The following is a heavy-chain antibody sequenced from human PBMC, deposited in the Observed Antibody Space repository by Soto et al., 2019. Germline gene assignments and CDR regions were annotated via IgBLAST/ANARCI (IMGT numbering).Heavy chain of an antibody. CDR3: AAAATYDYYYSGMDV. V-gene: IGHV1-18*01. J-gene: IGHJ6*02. CDR2: ISAYNGNT. D-gene: IGHD2-15*01. Sequence: GASVKVSCKASGYTFTSYGISWVRQAPGQGLEWMGWISAYNGNTNYAQKLQGRVTMTTDTSTSTAYMELRSLRSDDTAVYYCAAAATYDYYYSGMDVWGQGPTVTVSS. CDR1: GYTFTSYG.